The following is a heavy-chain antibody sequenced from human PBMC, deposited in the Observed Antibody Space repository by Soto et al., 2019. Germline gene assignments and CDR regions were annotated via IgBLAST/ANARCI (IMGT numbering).Heavy chain of an antibody. V-gene: IGHV4-34*01. CDR1: GGSFSGYY. CDR2: INHSGST. CDR3: ARRFLVPSYYYYYYMDV. J-gene: IGHJ6*03. Sequence: PSETLSLTCAVYGGSFSGYYLSWIRQPPGKGLEWIGEINHSGSTNYNPSLKSRVTISVDTSKNQFSLKLSSVTAADTAVYYCARRFLVPSYYYYYYMDVWGKGTTVTVSS. D-gene: IGHD6-13*01.